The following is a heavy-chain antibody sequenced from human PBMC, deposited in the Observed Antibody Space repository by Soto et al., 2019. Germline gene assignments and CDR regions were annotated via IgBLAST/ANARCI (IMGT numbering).Heavy chain of an antibody. J-gene: IGHJ6*02. CDR3: ARGRVSRGYSYGSNGNYYGIDV. CDR1: GGSFSGYY. Sequence: SETLSLTCAVYGGSFSGYYWSWIRQPPGKGLEWIGEINHSGSTNYNPSLKSRVTISVDTSKNQFSLKLSSVTAADTAVYYCARGRVSRGYSYGSNGNYYGIDVWGQGTTVTVSS. V-gene: IGHV4-34*01. CDR2: INHSGST. D-gene: IGHD5-18*01.